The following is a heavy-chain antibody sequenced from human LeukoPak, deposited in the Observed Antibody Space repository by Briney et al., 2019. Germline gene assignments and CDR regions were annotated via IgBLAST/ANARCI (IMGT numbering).Heavy chain of an antibody. V-gene: IGHV4-39*01. Sequence: GTLRLSCAASGFTFSSYGVSWVRQPPGKGLEWIGSIYYSGSPYYNPSLKSRVTISVDTSKKQFSLKLSSVTAADTAVYYCARHVGFITMVRGVINNNWFDPWGQGTLVTVSS. CDR3: ARHVGFITMVRGVINNNWFDP. CDR1: GFTFSSYG. D-gene: IGHD3-10*01. CDR2: IYYSGSP. J-gene: IGHJ5*02.